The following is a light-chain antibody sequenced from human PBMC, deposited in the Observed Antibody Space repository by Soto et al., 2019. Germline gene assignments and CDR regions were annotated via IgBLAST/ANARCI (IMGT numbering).Light chain of an antibody. J-gene: IGKJ4*01. CDR1: QDINSY. Sequence: IQLTQSPSSLSASVGDRVTITCRASQDINSYLAWYQQKPGKAPNLLIYAGTSLQSGVPSRFSGSGYGTDCNPTHSSLQPEDFTNYYCQQLDVYPSTFGGGTKAE. CDR2: AGT. V-gene: IGKV1-9*01. CDR3: QQLDVYPST.